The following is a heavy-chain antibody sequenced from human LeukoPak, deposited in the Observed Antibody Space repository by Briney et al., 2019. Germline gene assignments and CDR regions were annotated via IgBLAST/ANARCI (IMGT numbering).Heavy chain of an antibody. CDR3: TTEGYTYGYHSFDI. CDR2: VRGKTDGGTA. Sequence: GGSLRLSCAASGFTFSNVWMSWVRQAPGKGLEWVGRVRGKTDGGTADSAAPVKGRFTVSRDDSKNTLYLQMNSLKTEDTAVYYCTTEGYTYGYHSFDIWGQGTMVTVSA. V-gene: IGHV3-15*01. CDR1: GFTFSNVW. D-gene: IGHD5-18*01. J-gene: IGHJ3*02.